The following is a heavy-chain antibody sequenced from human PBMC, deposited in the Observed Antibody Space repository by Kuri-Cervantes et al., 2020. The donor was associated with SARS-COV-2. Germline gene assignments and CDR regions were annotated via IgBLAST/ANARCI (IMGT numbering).Heavy chain of an antibody. CDR3: VEGGARITNSGVVIANWFDP. CDR1: GGSISSSGYY. J-gene: IGHJ5*02. Sequence: SETLSLTCTVSGGSISSSGYYWGWIRQPPGKGLEWIGSISYSGSTYYNPSLKSRVTISVDTSKNQFSLKLSSVTAADTAVYYCVEGGARITNSGVVIANWFDPWGQGTLVTVSS. D-gene: IGHD3-3*01. CDR2: ISYSGST. V-gene: IGHV4-39*01.